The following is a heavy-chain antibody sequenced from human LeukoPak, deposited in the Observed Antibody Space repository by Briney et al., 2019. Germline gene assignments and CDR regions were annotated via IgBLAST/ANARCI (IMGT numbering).Heavy chain of an antibody. CDR3: ERIIVGAIDAFDI. V-gene: IGHV1-46*01. J-gene: IGHJ3*02. CDR1: GYTFTSYY. D-gene: IGHD1-26*01. Sequence: ASVKVSCKASGYTFTSYYMHWVRQAPGQGLEWMGIINPSGGSTSYAQKFQGRVTMTRDTSTSTVYMELSSLRSEDTAVYYCERIIVGAIDAFDIWGQGTMVTVSS. CDR2: INPSGGST.